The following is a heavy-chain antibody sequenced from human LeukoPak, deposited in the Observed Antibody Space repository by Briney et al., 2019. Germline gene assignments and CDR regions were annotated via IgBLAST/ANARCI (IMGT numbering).Heavy chain of an antibody. Sequence: SETLSLTCTVSGGSISSYYWSWIRQPAGKGLEWIGRIYTSGSTNYNPSLKSRVTMSVDTSKNQFSLKLSSVTAADTAVYYCARRLSSGWYRSRDRFFDYWGQGTLVTVSS. V-gene: IGHV4-4*07. D-gene: IGHD6-19*01. CDR1: GGSISSYY. CDR2: IYTSGST. J-gene: IGHJ4*02. CDR3: ARRLSSGWYRSRDRFFDY.